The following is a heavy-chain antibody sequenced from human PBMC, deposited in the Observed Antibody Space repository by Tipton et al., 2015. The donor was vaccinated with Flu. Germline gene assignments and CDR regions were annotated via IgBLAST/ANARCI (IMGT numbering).Heavy chain of an antibody. CDR2: NSGTGRTT. Sequence: SLRLSCAASGFTFSSYAMSWVRQAPGEGLEWVSGNSGTGRTTYYADSVKGRFTISRDNSKNTLYLQMNSLTVEDTAVYYCAKTRDGSCGPYGMDDWGQGTTVAVS. CDR3: AKTRDGSCGPYGMDD. J-gene: IGHJ6*02. V-gene: IGHV3-23*01. CDR1: GFTFSSYA. D-gene: IGHD2-15*01.